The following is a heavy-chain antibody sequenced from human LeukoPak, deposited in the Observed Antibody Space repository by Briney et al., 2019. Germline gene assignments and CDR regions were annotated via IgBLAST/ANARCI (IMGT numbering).Heavy chain of an antibody. D-gene: IGHD1-26*01. Sequence: GESLKISCKGSGYSFTSYWIGWVRQMPGKGLEWMGIIYPGDSDTRYSPSFQGQVTISADKSISTAYLQWSSLKASDTAMYYCARHRSLIWELRGYFDYWGQGTLVTVSS. CDR1: GYSFTSYW. V-gene: IGHV5-51*01. CDR3: ARHRSLIWELRGYFDY. J-gene: IGHJ4*02. CDR2: IYPGDSDT.